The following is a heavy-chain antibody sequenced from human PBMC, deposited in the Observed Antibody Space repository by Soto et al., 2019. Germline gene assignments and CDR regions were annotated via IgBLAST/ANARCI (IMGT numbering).Heavy chain of an antibody. V-gene: IGHV1-2*04. CDR2: INPNSGGT. CDR3: ARSRLLWFGESLGWFDP. Sequence: ASVKVSCKASGGTFSSYTISWVRQAPGQGLEWMGWINPNSGGTNYAQKFQGWVTMTRDTSISTAYMELSRLRSDDTAVYYCARSRLLWFGESLGWFDPWGQGTLVTVSS. CDR1: GGTFSSYT. D-gene: IGHD3-10*01. J-gene: IGHJ5*02.